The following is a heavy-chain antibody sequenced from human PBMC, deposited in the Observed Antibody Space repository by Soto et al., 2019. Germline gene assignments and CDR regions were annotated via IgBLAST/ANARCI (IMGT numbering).Heavy chain of an antibody. CDR1: GYTLTSYG. Sequence: GASVKVSCKASGYTLTSYGISWVRQAPGQGLEWMGWISAYNGNTNYAQKLQGRVTMTTDTSTSTAYMELRSLRSDDTAVYYCARDRAYCGGDCYSPSSYWGQGTLVTVSS. CDR3: ARDRAYCGGDCYSPSSY. D-gene: IGHD2-21*02. CDR2: ISAYNGNT. V-gene: IGHV1-18*04. J-gene: IGHJ4*02.